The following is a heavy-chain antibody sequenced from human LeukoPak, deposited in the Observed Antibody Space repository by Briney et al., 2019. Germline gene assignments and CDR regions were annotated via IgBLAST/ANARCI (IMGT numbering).Heavy chain of an antibody. D-gene: IGHD4-17*01. V-gene: IGHV4-59*01. CDR2: IYYSGST. CDR1: GGSISSYY. CDR3: AREIDYGDYDYFDY. Sequence: SETLSPTCTVSGGSISSYYWSWIRQPPGKGLEWIGYIYYSGSTNYNPSLKSRVTISVDTSKNQFSLKLSSVTAADTAVYYCAREIDYGDYDYFDYWGQGTLVTVSS. J-gene: IGHJ4*02.